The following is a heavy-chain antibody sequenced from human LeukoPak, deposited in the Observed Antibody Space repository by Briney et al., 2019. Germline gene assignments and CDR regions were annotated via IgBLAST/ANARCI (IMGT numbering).Heavy chain of an antibody. Sequence: TSSETLSLTCTGSGGSINRGGYYWSWIRQPPGKCLEWIGEINHSGSTNNNTTLKSRVTISVDTSKNQFSLKLSSVTAADTAVYYCARQRITIFGVVELPMDVWGQGTTVTVSS. CDR3: ARQRITIFGVVELPMDV. J-gene: IGHJ6*02. CDR2: INHSGST. D-gene: IGHD3-3*01. CDR1: GGSINRGGYY. V-gene: IGHV4-34*01.